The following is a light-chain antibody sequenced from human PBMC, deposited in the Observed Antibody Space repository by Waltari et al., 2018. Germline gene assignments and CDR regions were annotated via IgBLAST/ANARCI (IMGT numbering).Light chain of an antibody. CDR2: KTS. V-gene: IGKV1-5*03. J-gene: IGKJ3*01. CDR1: QRLSSY. CDR3: QQYNSYPFT. Sequence: DIQMTQSPSPLSASVGARVTIICRASQRLSSYLAWYQQKPGKAPKLLIYKTSSLGTGVPSSFSGTGSGTEFTLTISSLQPDDIATYYCQQYNSYPFTFGPGTKVDIK.